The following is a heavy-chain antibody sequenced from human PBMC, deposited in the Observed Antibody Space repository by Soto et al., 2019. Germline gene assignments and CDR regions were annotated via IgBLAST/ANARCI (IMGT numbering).Heavy chain of an antibody. Sequence: EVQLVESGGGLVKPGGSLRLSCAASGFTFSSYSMNWVRQAPGKGLEWVSSISSSSSYIYYADSVKGRFTTSRDNAKNSLYLQMNSLRAEDTAVYYCARAPYYYDSSGYCGYWGQGTLVTVSS. J-gene: IGHJ4*02. D-gene: IGHD3-22*01. CDR2: ISSSSSYI. CDR3: ARAPYYYDSSGYCGY. V-gene: IGHV3-21*01. CDR1: GFTFSSYS.